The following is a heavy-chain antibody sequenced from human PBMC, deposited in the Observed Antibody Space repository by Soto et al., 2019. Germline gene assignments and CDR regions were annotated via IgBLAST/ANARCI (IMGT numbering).Heavy chain of an antibody. D-gene: IGHD6-19*01. CDR3: ARCSVAGTGGNWFDP. Sequence: SETLSLTCTVSGGSISSYYWGWIRQPPGKGLEWIGSIYYSGSTYYNPSLKSRVTISVDTSKDQFSLKLSSVTAADTAVYYCARCSVAGTGGNWFDPWGQGTLVTVSS. CDR2: IYYSGST. V-gene: IGHV4-39*01. CDR1: GGSISSYY. J-gene: IGHJ5*02.